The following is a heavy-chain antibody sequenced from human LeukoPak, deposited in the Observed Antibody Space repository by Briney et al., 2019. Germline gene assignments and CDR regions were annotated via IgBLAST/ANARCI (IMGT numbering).Heavy chain of an antibody. CDR3: AREGRGSTPGY. CDR2: ISSSGST. Sequence: SETLSLTCTVSGGSIRSYYWSWVRQPAGKRLEWIGRISSSGSTDYNPSLKSRVTMSVDTSKNQFSLRLISVTAADTAVYYCAREGRGSTPGYWGQGTLVTVSS. J-gene: IGHJ4*02. V-gene: IGHV4-4*07. D-gene: IGHD2-15*01. CDR1: GGSIRSYY.